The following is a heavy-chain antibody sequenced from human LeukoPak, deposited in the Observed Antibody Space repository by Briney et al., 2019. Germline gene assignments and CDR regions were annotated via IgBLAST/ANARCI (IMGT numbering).Heavy chain of an antibody. CDR2: ISGSGSST. Sequence: GGSLRLSCAASGFTFSNCAMSWVRQAPEKGLEWVSGISGSGSSTYYADSVKGRFTISRDNSKNTLYLQMNSLRAEDTAVYYCARGEEMATTFDYWGQGTLVTVSS. D-gene: IGHD5-24*01. J-gene: IGHJ4*02. CDR1: GFTFSNCA. CDR3: ARGEEMATTFDY. V-gene: IGHV3-23*01.